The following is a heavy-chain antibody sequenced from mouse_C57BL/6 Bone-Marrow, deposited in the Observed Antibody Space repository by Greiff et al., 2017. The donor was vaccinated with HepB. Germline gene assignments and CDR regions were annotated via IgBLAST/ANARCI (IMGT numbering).Heavy chain of an antibody. J-gene: IGHJ2*01. CDR3: ASWNYGSSYGFDS. CDR1: GYTFTSYD. D-gene: IGHD1-1*01. CDR2: IYPRDGST. Sequence: QVQLQQSGPELVKPGDSVMLSCKASGYTFTSYDINWVKQRPGQGLEWIGWIYPRDGSTKYNEKLKGKGTLTVDTSSSTAYMKLHSLTSEASAVYVCASWNYGSSYGFDSWGQGPTLTDYS. V-gene: IGHV1-85*01.